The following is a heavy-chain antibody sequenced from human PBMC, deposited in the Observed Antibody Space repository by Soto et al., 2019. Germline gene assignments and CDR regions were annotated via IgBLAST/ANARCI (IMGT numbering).Heavy chain of an antibody. J-gene: IGHJ3*02. CDR3: ARLPLWFGESEDAFDI. V-gene: IGHV4-39*01. CDR1: GGSISSSSYY. Sequence: KSSETLSLTCTVSGGSISSSSYYSGWIRQPPGKGLEWIGSIYYSGSTYYNPSLKSRVTISVDTSKNQFSLKLSSVTAADTAVYYCARLPLWFGESEDAFDIWGQGTMVTVSS. D-gene: IGHD3-10*01. CDR2: IYYSGST.